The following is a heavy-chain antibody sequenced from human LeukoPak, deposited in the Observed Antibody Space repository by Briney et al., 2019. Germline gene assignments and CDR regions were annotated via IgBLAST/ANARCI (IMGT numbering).Heavy chain of an antibody. CDR1: GFTFSGSV. CDR3: AKDTYSTSPYYFDY. D-gene: IGHD1-26*01. J-gene: IGHJ4*02. CDR2: TRSKANNYAT. V-gene: IGHV3-73*01. Sequence: GGSLRLSCAASGFTFSGSVMHWVRQAPGKGLEWVGRTRSKANNYATAYAASVKGRFTISRDNSKNTLYLQMNSLRAEDTAVYYCAKDTYSTSPYYFDYWGQGTLVTVSS.